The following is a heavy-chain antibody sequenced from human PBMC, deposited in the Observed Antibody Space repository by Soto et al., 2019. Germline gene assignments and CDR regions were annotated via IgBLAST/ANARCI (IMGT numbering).Heavy chain of an antibody. J-gene: IGHJ5*02. V-gene: IGHV1-2*02. CDR2: INPISGGS. D-gene: IGHD4-17*01. Sequence: ASVKVSCKASGYTFTDYFMHWVRQTPGQGLEWMGWINPISGGSSFAQKFQGRVILTRDTSITTAYMELRWLRSDDTAVYYCAAGPHDYGASWGQVSLVTVSS. CDR3: AAGPHDYGAS. CDR1: GYTFTDYF.